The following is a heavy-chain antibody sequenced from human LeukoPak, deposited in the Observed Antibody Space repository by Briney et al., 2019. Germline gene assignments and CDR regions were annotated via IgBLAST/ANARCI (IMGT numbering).Heavy chain of an antibody. V-gene: IGHV3-30*18. D-gene: IGHD1-26*01. CDR3: AEEWVRTCFFED. J-gene: IGHJ4*02. CDR1: GFTFSSYG. CDR2: ISYDGSNK. Sequence: GRSLRLSCAASGFTFSSYGMHWVRQAPGKGLEWVAVISYDGSNKYYADSVKGRFTISRDNSTNMLYLQMNSLRAEDTAVYYCAEEWVRTCFFEDWGQGTLVTVSS.